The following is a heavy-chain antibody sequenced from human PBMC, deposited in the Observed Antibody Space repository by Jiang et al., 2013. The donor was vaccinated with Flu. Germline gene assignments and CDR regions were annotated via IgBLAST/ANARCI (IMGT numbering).Heavy chain of an antibody. V-gene: IGHV1-69*04. Sequence: SGAEVKKPGASVKVSCKASGYTFTSYYMHWVRQAPGQGLEWMGRIIPILGIANYAQKFQGRVTITADKSTSTAYMELSSLRSEDTAVYYCARGRDYGDYSEAYWGQGTLVTVSS. CDR1: GYTFTSYY. J-gene: IGHJ4*02. CDR2: IIPILGIA. CDR3: ARGRDYGDYSEAY. D-gene: IGHD4-17*01.